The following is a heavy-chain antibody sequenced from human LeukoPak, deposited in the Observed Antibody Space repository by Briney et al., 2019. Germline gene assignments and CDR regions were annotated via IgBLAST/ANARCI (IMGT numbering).Heavy chain of an antibody. J-gene: IGHJ5*02. CDR1: GCSISGGGYY. CDR3: ASTGLRNWFDP. Sequence: SETLSLTCTVSGCSISGGGYYWSWIRQHPGKGLEWIGYIYYSGSTYYNPSLKSRVTISVDTSKNQFSLKLSSVTAADTAVYYCASTGLRNWFDPWGQGTLVTVSS. D-gene: IGHD1-14*01. V-gene: IGHV4-31*03. CDR2: IYYSGST.